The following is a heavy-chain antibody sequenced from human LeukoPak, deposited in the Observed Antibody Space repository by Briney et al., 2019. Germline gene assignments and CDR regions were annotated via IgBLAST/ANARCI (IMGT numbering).Heavy chain of an antibody. J-gene: IGHJ4*02. V-gene: IGHV3-48*02. D-gene: IGHD3-22*01. CDR3: ARDRSGYYLFDY. CDR2: ISSSSSNI. Sequence: GGSLRLSCAASGFAFSTYSMNWVRQAPGKGLEWVSYISSSSSNIYYADSVKGRFTISRDNAKNSLYLQMNSLRDEDTAVYYCARDRSGYYLFDYWGQGALVTVSS. CDR1: GFAFSTYS.